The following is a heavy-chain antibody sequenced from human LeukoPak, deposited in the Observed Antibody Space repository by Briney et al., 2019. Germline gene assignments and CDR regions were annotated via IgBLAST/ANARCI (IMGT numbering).Heavy chain of an antibody. V-gene: IGHV1-46*01. CDR3: AREKFDLYYYGSGSYFNWFDP. J-gene: IGHJ5*02. CDR2: INPSGGST. D-gene: IGHD3-10*01. CDR1: GYTFTSYY. Sequence: GASVKVSCKASGYTFTSYYMHWVRQAPGQGLEWMGIINPSGGSTSYAQKFQGRVTMTRDTSTSTVYMELSSLRSEDTAVYYCAREKFDLYYYGSGSYFNWFDPWGQGTLVTVSS.